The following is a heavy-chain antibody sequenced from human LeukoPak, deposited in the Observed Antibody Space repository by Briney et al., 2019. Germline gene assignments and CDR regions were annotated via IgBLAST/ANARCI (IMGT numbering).Heavy chain of an antibody. Sequence: GGSLRLSCAASGFTFGAYTINWVRQAPGKGLEWVSAISGSGGSTYYADSVKGRFTISRDNSKNTLYLQMNSLRAEDTAVYYCAKGSYYYDSSGYSPIYWGQGTLVTVSS. CDR2: ISGSGGST. V-gene: IGHV3-23*01. J-gene: IGHJ4*02. CDR3: AKGSYYYDSSGYSPIY. CDR1: GFTFGAYT. D-gene: IGHD3-22*01.